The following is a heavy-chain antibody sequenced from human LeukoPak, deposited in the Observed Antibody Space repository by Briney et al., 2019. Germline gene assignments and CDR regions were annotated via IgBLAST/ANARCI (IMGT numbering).Heavy chain of an antibody. Sequence: SETLSLTCTVSGGSISSYYWSWIRQPPGKGLEWIGYIYYSGSTNYNPSLKSRVTISVDTSKNQFSLKLSSVTAADTAVYYCAREEDIVVVPAAMRSYNWFDPWGQGTLVTVSS. CDR1: GGSISSYY. J-gene: IGHJ5*02. CDR2: IYYSGST. CDR3: AREEDIVVVPAAMRSYNWFDP. D-gene: IGHD2-2*01. V-gene: IGHV4-59*12.